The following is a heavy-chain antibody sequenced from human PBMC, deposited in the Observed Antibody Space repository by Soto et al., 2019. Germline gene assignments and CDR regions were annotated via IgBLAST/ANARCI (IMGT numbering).Heavy chain of an antibody. CDR1: GGSISSSSYY. CDR3: AREYSSAPDY. D-gene: IGHD6-25*01. V-gene: IGHV4-39*02. J-gene: IGHJ4*02. Sequence: QLQLQESGPGLVKPSETLSLTCPVSGGSISSSSYYWGWIRQPPGKGLEWIGSIYYSGSTFYSPSLRSRVTISVDTSKNQFSLRVSSVTAADTAVYYCAREYSSAPDYWGQGTLVTVSS. CDR2: IYYSGST.